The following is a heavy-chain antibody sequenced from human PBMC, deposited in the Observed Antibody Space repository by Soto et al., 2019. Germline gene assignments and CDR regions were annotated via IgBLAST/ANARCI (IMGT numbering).Heavy chain of an antibody. J-gene: IGHJ6*02. CDR3: ARVAAAGSGAESRTYYYGMDV. D-gene: IGHD6-13*01. CDR1: GYTFTGYY. V-gene: IGHV1-2*04. CDR2: INPNSGGT. Sequence: GASVKVSCKASGYTFTGYYMHWVRQAPGQGLEWMGWINPNSGGTNYAQKFQGWVTMTRDTSISTAYMEPSRLRSDDTAVYYCARVAAAGSGAESRTYYYGMDVWGQGTTVTVSS.